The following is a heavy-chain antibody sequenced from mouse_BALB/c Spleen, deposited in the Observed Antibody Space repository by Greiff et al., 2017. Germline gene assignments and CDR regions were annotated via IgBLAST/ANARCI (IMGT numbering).Heavy chain of an antibody. CDR2: IRLKSNNYAT. V-gene: IGHV6-6*02. D-gene: IGHD2-3*01. CDR1: GFTFSNYW. Sequence: EVKVEESGGGLVQPGGSMKLSCVASGFTFSNYWMNWVRQSPEKGLEWVAEIRLKSNNYATHYAESVKGRFTISRDDSKSSVYLQMNNLRAEDTGIYYCTRRGDGYLDYWGQGTTLTVSS. J-gene: IGHJ2*01. CDR3: TRRGDGYLDY.